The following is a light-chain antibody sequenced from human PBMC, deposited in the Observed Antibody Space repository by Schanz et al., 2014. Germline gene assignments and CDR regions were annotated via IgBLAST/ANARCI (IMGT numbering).Light chain of an antibody. V-gene: IGKV3-20*01. J-gene: IGKJ1*01. CDR3: QQYSDSPRT. Sequence: EIVLTQSPGTLSVSPGGGATLSCRASQSVTSNSLAWYQQKPGQAPRLLIYGASTRATGIPDRFSGSGSGTDFTLTISRLEPEDFAVYYCQQYSDSPRTFGQGTEVEIK. CDR2: GAS. CDR1: QSVTSNS.